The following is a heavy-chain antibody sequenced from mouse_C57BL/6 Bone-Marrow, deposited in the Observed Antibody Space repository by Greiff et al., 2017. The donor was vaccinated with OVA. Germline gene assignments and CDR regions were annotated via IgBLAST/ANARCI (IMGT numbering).Heavy chain of an antibody. V-gene: IGHV1-82*01. CDR1: GYAFSSSW. CDR3: ARDYLYFDD. D-gene: IGHD5-5*01. J-gene: IGHJ2*01. Sequence: VQLQQSGPELVKPGASVEISCKASGYAFSSSWMNWVKQRPGKGLEWIGRIYPGDGDTNYNGKFKGKATLTADKSSSTAYMQLSSLTSEDSAVYFCARDYLYFDDWGQGTTLTVSS. CDR2: IYPGDGDT.